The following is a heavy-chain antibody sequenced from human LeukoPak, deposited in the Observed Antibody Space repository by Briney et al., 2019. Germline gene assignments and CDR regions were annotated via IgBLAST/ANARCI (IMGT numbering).Heavy chain of an antibody. CDR3: AKGRFGLGRGFDY. Sequence: GGSLRLSCAASGFTFSSYWMSWVRQAPGKGLEWVANLNQDGSEKYYVDSVKGRFTISRDNAKNSLYLQMNSLRAEDTALYYCAKGRFGLGRGFDYWGQGTLVTVSS. CDR2: LNQDGSEK. CDR1: GFTFSSYW. V-gene: IGHV3-7*03. D-gene: IGHD3-10*01. J-gene: IGHJ4*02.